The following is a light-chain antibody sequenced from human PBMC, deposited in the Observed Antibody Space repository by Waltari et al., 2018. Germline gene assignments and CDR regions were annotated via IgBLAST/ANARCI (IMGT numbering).Light chain of an antibody. V-gene: IGKV2-30*02. CDR3: MQVSHWPGT. J-gene: IGKJ3*01. CDR2: KVS. Sequence: QSLVRSDGDTYLSWFQQRPGQSPRRLIYKVSNRDSGVPDRFGGSGSGTDFTLKISRVEAEDVGVYYCMQVSHWPGTFGPGTKVDIK. CDR1: QSLVRSDGDTY.